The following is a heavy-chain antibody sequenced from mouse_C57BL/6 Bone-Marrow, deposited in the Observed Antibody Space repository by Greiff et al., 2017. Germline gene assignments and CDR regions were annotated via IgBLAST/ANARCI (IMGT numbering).Heavy chain of an antibody. D-gene: IGHD1-1*01. CDR3: ARNYGSSYRWYFDV. V-gene: IGHV1-18*01. CDR2: INPNNGGT. Sequence: VQLQQSGPELVKPGASVKIPCKASGYTFTDYNMDWVKQSHGKSLEWMGDINPNNGGTIYNQKFKGKATLTVDKSSSTAYMELRSLTSEDTAVYYCARNYGSSYRWYFDVWGTRTTVTVSS. CDR1: GYTFTDYN. J-gene: IGHJ1*03.